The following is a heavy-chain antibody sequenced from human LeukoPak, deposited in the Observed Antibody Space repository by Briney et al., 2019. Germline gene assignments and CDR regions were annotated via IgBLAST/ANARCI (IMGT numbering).Heavy chain of an antibody. CDR1: GFTFDTQY. V-gene: IGHV3-7*03. CDR3: VRDSTIEHNNRWYDGLDI. Sequence: GGSLRLSCTASGFTFDTQYMAWVRRGPGKGLEWVANIKEDGSFKNYVDSVKGRFTISRDNAKNSLYLETNSLRAEDTALYYCVRDSTIEHNNRWYDGLDIWGQGTMVTVTS. CDR2: IKEDGSFK. D-gene: IGHD2-15*01. J-gene: IGHJ3*02.